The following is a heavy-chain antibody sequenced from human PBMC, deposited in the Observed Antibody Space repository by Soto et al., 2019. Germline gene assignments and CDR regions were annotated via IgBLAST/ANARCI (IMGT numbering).Heavy chain of an antibody. V-gene: IGHV4-31*03. J-gene: IGHJ5*02. CDR2: IYYSGST. CDR1: GGSISSGGYY. CDR3: ARDHQAENNWFDP. Sequence: SETLSLTCTVSGGSISSGGYYWSWIRQHPGKGLEWIGYIYYSGSTYYNPSLKSRVTISVDTSKDQFSLKLSSVTAADTAVYYCARDHQAENNWFDPWGQGTLVTVSS.